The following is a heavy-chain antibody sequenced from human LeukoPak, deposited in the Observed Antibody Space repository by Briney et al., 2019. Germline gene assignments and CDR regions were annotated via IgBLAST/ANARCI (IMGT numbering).Heavy chain of an antibody. V-gene: IGHV4-4*02. Sequence: PSETLSLTSAVSGGSILTTNWWSWVRQPPGKGLEWIGEVHLSGISNYNPSLKSRVSMSIDKSKNQLSLKLTSVTAADTAMYYCARESGAFSPFGFWGQGTLVTVSS. CDR1: GGSILTTNW. CDR2: VHLSGIS. CDR3: ARESGAFSPFGF. J-gene: IGHJ4*02. D-gene: IGHD1-26*01.